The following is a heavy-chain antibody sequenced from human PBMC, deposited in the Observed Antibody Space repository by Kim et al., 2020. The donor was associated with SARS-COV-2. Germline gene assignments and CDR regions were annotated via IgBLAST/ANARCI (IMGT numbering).Heavy chain of an antibody. Sequence: SETLSRTCTVSGGSISSGDDYWSWIRQPPGKGLEWIGYIYYSGITQYNPSLKSRVIISVDTSNNQFSLKLSSVTAADTAVYYCARENFGSGKYAFDIWGRGTVVTVSS. D-gene: IGHD3-10*01. CDR1: GGSISSGDDY. J-gene: IGHJ3*02. CDR3: ARENFGSGKYAFDI. V-gene: IGHV4-30-4*01. CDR2: IYYSGIT.